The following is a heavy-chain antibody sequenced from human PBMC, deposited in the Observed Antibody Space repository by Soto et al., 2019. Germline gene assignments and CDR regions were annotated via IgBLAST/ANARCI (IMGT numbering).Heavy chain of an antibody. V-gene: IGHV4-4*09. Sequence: SETLSLTCTVSGASISGYYWTWIRQPPGKGLEWIGYIYPGGNTYYSPSLKSRVTIALDTSKSLVSLRLNSVTAADTAVYYCARLVGVAISPWGQGTLVTVSS. CDR2: IYPGGNT. J-gene: IGHJ4*02. CDR1: GASISGYY. D-gene: IGHD2-21*01. CDR3: ARLVGVAISP.